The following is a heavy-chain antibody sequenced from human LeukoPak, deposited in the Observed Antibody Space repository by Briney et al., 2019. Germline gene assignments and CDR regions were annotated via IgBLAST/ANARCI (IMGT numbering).Heavy chain of an antibody. CDR2: INPNSGGK. Sequence: ASVKVSCKASGYTFTGYYMHWVRQAPGQGLEWMGWINPNSGGKNYAQKFQGRVTMTRDTSISTAYMELSRLRSDDTAVYYCARVPKAYCSGGSCSNDYWGQGTLVTVSS. CDR1: GYTFTGYY. CDR3: ARVPKAYCSGGSCSNDY. V-gene: IGHV1-2*02. J-gene: IGHJ4*02. D-gene: IGHD2-15*01.